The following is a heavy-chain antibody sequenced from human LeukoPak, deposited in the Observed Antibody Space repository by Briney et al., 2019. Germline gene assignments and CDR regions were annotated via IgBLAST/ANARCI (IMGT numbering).Heavy chain of an antibody. CDR1: GGSISSSSYY. V-gene: IGHV4-39*07. CDR2: IYYSGST. J-gene: IGHJ4*02. Sequence: SETLSLTCTVSGGSISSSSYYWGWIRQPPGKGLEWIGSIYYSGSTYYNPSLKSRVTISVDTSKNQFSLKLSSVTAADTAVYYCARVGSSGYLGYWGQGTLVTVSS. CDR3: ARVGSSGYLGY. D-gene: IGHD3-22*01.